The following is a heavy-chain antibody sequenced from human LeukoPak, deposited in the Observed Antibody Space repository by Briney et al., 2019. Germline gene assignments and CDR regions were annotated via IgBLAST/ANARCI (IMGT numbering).Heavy chain of an antibody. J-gene: IGHJ6*02. V-gene: IGHV3-23*01. Sequence: GGSLRLSCAASGFTFSSFAMSWVRQAPGKGLEWVSGISGSSATTYYTDSVKGRFTISRDNSKNTLYLQMNSLRAEDTAVYYCARGEGMDVWGQGTTVTVSS. CDR3: ARGEGMDV. CDR1: GFTFSSFA. CDR2: ISGSSATT.